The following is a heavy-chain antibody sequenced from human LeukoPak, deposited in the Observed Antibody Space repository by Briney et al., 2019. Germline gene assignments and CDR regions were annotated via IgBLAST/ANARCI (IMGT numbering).Heavy chain of an antibody. V-gene: IGHV5-51*01. Sequence: GESLKISCKTSGYIFSDYLIAWVRQTPGKGLEWMGIIYPHDSHVKYSPPFQGHVTMSVDKPVSAAYLQWNTLKASDTATYFCTRREYNDYWTPFPFWGQGTQVTVSS. CDR2: IYPHDSHV. CDR3: TRREYNDYWTPFPF. J-gene: IGHJ4*02. CDR1: GYIFSDYL. D-gene: IGHD2/OR15-2a*01.